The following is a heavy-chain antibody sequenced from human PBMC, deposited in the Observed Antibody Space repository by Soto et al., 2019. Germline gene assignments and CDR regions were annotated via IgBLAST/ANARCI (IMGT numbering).Heavy chain of an antibody. CDR3: ARDSRPLVVTAMGCVDY. J-gene: IGHJ4*02. CDR2: ISSSGSTI. D-gene: IGHD2-21*02. Sequence: SGGSLRLSCAASGFTFSDYYMSWIRQAPGKGLEWVSYISSSGSTIYYADSVKGRFTISRDNAKNSLYLQMNSLRAEDTAVYYCARDSRPLVVTAMGCVDYWGQGTLVTVSS. V-gene: IGHV3-11*01. CDR1: GFTFSDYY.